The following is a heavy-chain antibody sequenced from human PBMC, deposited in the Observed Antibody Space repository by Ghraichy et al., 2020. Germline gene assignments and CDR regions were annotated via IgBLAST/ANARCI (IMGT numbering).Heavy chain of an antibody. CDR2: IRYDGSNK. J-gene: IGHJ6*02. D-gene: IGHD3-10*01. CDR3: AKSTMGRGIIISSDYPTYGMDV. Sequence: GGSLRLSCAASGFTFSSYGMHWVRQAPGKGLEWVAFIRYDGSNKYYEDSVKGRLTISRDNSKNTLFLQLTSLRAEDTAVYYCAKSTMGRGIIISSDYPTYGMDVWGPGTPVTVSS. V-gene: IGHV3-30*02. CDR1: GFTFSSYG.